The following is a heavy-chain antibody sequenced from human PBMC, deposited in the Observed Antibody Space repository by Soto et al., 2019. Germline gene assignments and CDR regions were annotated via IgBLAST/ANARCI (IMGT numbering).Heavy chain of an antibody. V-gene: IGHV1-69*02. Sequence: QVQLVQSGAEVKKPGSSVKVFCKASGGTFSSYTISWVRQAPGQGLEWMGRIIPILGIANYAQKFQGRVTITADKSTSTAYMELSSLRSEDTAVYYCARSYGSGSYHLDVWGKGTTVTVSS. J-gene: IGHJ6*04. CDR3: ARSYGSGSYHLDV. CDR2: IIPILGIA. D-gene: IGHD3-10*01. CDR1: GGTFSSYT.